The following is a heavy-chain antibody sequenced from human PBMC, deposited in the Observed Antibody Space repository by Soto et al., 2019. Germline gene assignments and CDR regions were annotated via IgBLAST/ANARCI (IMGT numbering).Heavy chain of an antibody. V-gene: IGHV4-34*01. Sequence: PSETLSLTCGVYGGSFSAYSWTWLRQSPGKGLEWIGEITHGGSTDYNPALKSRLVMSVDTSKNQFSLRVTSVTAADAAVYFCARARFDSWSHIYYGLDVWGPGTTVTVSS. CDR1: GGSFSAYS. J-gene: IGHJ6*02. D-gene: IGHD3-3*01. CDR2: ITHGGST. CDR3: ARARFDSWSHIYYGLDV.